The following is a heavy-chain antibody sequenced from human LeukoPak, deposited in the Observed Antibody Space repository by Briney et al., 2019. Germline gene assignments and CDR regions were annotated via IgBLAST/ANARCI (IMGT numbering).Heavy chain of an antibody. D-gene: IGHD3-22*01. CDR3: ATGPYYYDSSGHDY. CDR1: GGSFSGYY. V-gene: IGHV4-34*01. Sequence: SATLSLTCAVYGGSFSGYYWSWFRQPPGKGLEWIGEINHSGSTNYNPSLKSRVTISVDTSKNQFSLKPSSVTAADTAVYYCATGPYYYDSSGHDYWGQGTLVTVSS. J-gene: IGHJ4*02. CDR2: INHSGST.